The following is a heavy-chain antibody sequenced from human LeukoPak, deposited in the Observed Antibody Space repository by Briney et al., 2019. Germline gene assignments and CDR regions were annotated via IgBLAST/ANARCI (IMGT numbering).Heavy chain of an antibody. J-gene: IGHJ3*02. CDR3: ARVGDLPGNPFDI. CDR1: GYTFTDYY. Sequence: ASVKVSCKPSGYTFTDYYMHWVRQDPGQGLEWMGRINPNSGGTNYAQKFQGRVTMTRDTSISTAYMELSRLRSDDTAVYYCARVGDLPGNPFDIWGQGTMVTVSS. CDR2: INPNSGGT. V-gene: IGHV1-2*06. D-gene: IGHD3-10*01.